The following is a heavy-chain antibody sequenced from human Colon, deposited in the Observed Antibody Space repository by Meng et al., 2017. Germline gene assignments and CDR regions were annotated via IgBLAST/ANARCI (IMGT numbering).Heavy chain of an antibody. CDR2: VYQCCST. V-gene: IGHV4-4*01. CDR3: ASDPPPRKRWLLTDH. Sequence: LLVSSPVLMAPSSHTFPLTSACCGDSSTRNWWVWVCHPPRTGHEVRWKVYQCCSTNYNPNPTSRVPISVAMSKTQFYLNLNSVTAADTATYFCASDPPPRKRWLLTDHWGQGTLVTVSS. CDR1: GDSSTRNW. D-gene: IGHD6-19*01. J-gene: IGHJ4*02.